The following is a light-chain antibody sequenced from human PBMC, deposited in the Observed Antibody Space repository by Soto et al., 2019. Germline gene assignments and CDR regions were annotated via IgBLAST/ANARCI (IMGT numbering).Light chain of an antibody. CDR2: SAS. CDR3: QQANSFPRT. Sequence: DIQMTQSPSSVSASVGDRVTITCRASQGFSTWLAWYRRKPGRAPELLIYSASSLHSGVPSRFIGSGSGTDFTLTISSLQPEDFATYYCQQANSFPRTFGGGTEVEIK. CDR1: QGFSTW. J-gene: IGKJ4*01. V-gene: IGKV1-12*01.